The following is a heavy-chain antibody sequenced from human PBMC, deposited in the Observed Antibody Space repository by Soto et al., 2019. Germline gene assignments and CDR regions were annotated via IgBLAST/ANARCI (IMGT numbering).Heavy chain of an antibody. D-gene: IGHD2-21*01. CDR1: GGSFSGYY. V-gene: IGHV4-34*01. CDR3: ARGPGGEGVYYYYMDV. Sequence: SETLSLTCAVYGGSFSGYYWSWIRQPPGKGLEWIGEINHSGSTNYNPSLKSRVTISVDTSKNQFSLKLSSVTAADAAVYYCARGPGGEGVYYYYMDVWGKGTTVTVSS. CDR2: INHSGST. J-gene: IGHJ6*03.